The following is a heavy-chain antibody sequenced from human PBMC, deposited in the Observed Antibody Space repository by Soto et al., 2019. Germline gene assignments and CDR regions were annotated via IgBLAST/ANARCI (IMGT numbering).Heavy chain of an antibody. CDR2: IYWDDGK. D-gene: IGHD7-27*01. V-gene: IGHV2-5*02. CDR3: ARIPRTGDHDAFDI. Sequence: SCPTLVNPTQTLTLTCTFSGFSLSTSGVGVAWIRQPPGKALEWLALIYWDDGKRYSTSLKTRLTISKDTSKNQVVLTMTNMDPVDTATYYCARIPRTGDHDAFDIWGQGTMVTVSS. CDR1: GFSLSTSGVG. J-gene: IGHJ3*02.